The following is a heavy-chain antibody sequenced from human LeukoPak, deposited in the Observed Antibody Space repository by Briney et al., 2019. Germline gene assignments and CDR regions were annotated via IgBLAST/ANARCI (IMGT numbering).Heavy chain of an antibody. Sequence: SETLSLTCAVSGGSISSSNWWSWVRQPPGKGLEWIGEIYHSGSTNYNPSLKSRVTISVDKSKNQFSLKLSSVTAADTAVYYCARVGVVRGVIIPFDYWGQGTLATVSS. J-gene: IGHJ4*02. CDR1: GGSISSSNW. V-gene: IGHV4-4*02. CDR3: ARVGVVRGVIIPFDY. CDR2: IYHSGST. D-gene: IGHD3-10*01.